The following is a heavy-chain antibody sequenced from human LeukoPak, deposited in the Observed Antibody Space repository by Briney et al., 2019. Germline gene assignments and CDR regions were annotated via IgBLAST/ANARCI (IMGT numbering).Heavy chain of an antibody. CDR2: ISGSGGST. V-gene: IGHV3-23*01. D-gene: IGHD3-22*01. CDR3: AKSPRYYYDSSGYYYDY. CDR1: GFTFSSYA. Sequence: GGSLRLSCAASGFTFSSYAMSWVRQAPGKGLEWVSAISGSGGSTYYADSVKGRFTISRDNSKNTLYLQMNSLRAEDTVVYYCAKSPRYYYDSSGYYYDYRGQGTLVTVSS. J-gene: IGHJ4*02.